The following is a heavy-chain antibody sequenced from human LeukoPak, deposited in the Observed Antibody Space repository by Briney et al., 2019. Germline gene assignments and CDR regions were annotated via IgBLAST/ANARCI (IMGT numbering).Heavy chain of an antibody. V-gene: IGHV3-48*01. D-gene: IGHD3-22*01. Sequence: GGSLRLSCAASGFIFSSHSMNWVRQAPGKGLEWVSYISSSSSTIYYADSVKGRFTISRDNAKNSLYLQMNSLRAEDTAVYYCARGAYYYEDWGQGTLVTVSS. CDR1: GFIFSSHS. CDR3: ARGAYYYED. J-gene: IGHJ4*02. CDR2: ISSSSSTI.